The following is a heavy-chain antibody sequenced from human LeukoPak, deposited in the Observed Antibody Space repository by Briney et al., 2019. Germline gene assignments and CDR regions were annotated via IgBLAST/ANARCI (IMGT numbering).Heavy chain of an antibody. D-gene: IGHD3-10*01. Sequence: SETLSLTCTVSGGSISSSSYYWGWIRQPPGKGLEWIGSIYYSGSTYYNPSLKSRVTISVDTSKNQFSLKLSSVTAADTAVYYCAIKVGVTMVRGAQSFDYWGQGTLVTVSS. J-gene: IGHJ4*02. V-gene: IGHV4-39*07. CDR3: AIKVGVTMVRGAQSFDY. CDR1: GGSISSSSYY. CDR2: IYYSGST.